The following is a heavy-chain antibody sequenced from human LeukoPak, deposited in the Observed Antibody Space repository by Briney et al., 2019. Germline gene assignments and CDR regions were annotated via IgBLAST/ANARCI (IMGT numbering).Heavy chain of an antibody. CDR3: ARGPSGSDY. CDR2: INPSSGGT. Sequence: VSSVKVSCKVSGYTFTGYYLHWLRQAPGQGLEWMGRINPSSGGTNYAQKFQVRVTMTRDTSINPAYMALSSLRSDDTAVYYCARGPSGSDYWGQGTLVTVSS. J-gene: IGHJ4*02. D-gene: IGHD3-10*01. CDR1: GYTFTGYY. V-gene: IGHV1-2*06.